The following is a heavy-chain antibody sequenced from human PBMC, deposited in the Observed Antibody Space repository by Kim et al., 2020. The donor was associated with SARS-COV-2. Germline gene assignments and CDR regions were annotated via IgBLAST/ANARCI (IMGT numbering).Heavy chain of an antibody. V-gene: IGHV3-15*01. Sequence: GGSLRLSCAASGFTFSNAWMSWVRQAPGKGLEWVGRIKSKTDGGTTDYAAPVKGRFTISRDDSKNTLYLQMNSLKTEDTAVYYCTTDSTYFWDGDYYYYGMDVWGQGTTVTVSS. CDR1: GFTFSNAW. CDR2: IKSKTDGGTT. D-gene: IGHD3-3*01. J-gene: IGHJ6*02. CDR3: TTDSTYFWDGDYYYYGMDV.